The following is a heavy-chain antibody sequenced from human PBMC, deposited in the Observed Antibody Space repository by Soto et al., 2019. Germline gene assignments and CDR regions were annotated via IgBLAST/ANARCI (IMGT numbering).Heavy chain of an antibody. CDR3: AKDLEWLVLRYAMDV. D-gene: IGHD6-19*01. V-gene: IGHV3-30*18. Sequence: QVQLVESGGDVVQPGRSLRLSCAASGFTFSSYGMHWVRQAPGKGLEWVALISYDGSNEDYADSVKGRFTISRDNSKETPDLQMNSLRPEDTAVYYCAKDLEWLVLRYAMDVWGQGTTVTVSS. CDR1: GFTFSSYG. J-gene: IGHJ6*02. CDR2: ISYDGSNE.